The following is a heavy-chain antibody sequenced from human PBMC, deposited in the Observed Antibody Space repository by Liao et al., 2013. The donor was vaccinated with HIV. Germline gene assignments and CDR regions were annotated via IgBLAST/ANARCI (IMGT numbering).Heavy chain of an antibody. J-gene: IGHJ6*03. CDR1: GGSVSSGDYY. CDR2: IYYSGST. CDR3: AAIPSNSYYYYMDV. D-gene: IGHD2-2*02. V-gene: IGHV4-39*07. Sequence: QVQLQESGPGLVKPSQTLSLTCTVSGGSVSSGDYYWSWIRQPPGKGLEWIGSIYYSGSTYYNPSLKSRVTISVDMSKNQFSLKLSSVTAADTAVYYCAAIPSNSYYYYMDVWGKGTTVTVSS.